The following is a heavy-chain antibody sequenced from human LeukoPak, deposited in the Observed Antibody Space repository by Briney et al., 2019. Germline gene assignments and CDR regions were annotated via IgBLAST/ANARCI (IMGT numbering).Heavy chain of an antibody. D-gene: IGHD3-3*01. CDR1: GGSISSYY. J-gene: IGHJ6*03. CDR2: IYSSGST. V-gene: IGHV4-4*07. Sequence: SETLSLTCTVSGGSISSYYWSWIRQPAGKGVEWIGRIYSSGSTNYNPSLKSRVPMSVDTSKNQFSLKLSSVTAADTAVYYCARVYYGYYYMDVWGKGTTVTVSS. CDR3: ARVYYGYYYMDV.